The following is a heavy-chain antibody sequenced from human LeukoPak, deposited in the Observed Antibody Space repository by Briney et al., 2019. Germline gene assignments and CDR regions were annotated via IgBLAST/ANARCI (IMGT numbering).Heavy chain of an antibody. CDR3: QAEDGIRDFDWSFDY. V-gene: IGHV3-30-3*01. J-gene: IGHJ4*02. D-gene: IGHD3-9*01. Sequence: GSLRLSCAASGFTFSSYAMHWVRQAPGKGLEWVAVISYEGSNKNYADSVKGRFTISRDNSKNTLYLQMNRLRDEDTAVFFFQAEDGIRDFDWSFDYWGQGTLVTVSS. CDR2: ISYEGSNK. CDR1: GFTFSSYA.